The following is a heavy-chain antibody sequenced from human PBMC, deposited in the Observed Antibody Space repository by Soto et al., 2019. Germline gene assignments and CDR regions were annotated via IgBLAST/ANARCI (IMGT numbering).Heavy chain of an antibody. D-gene: IGHD3-3*01. CDR3: ARDPPRGDGHNFDD. V-gene: IGHV3-11*01. CDR2: IDNTANTI. CDR1: GRLFSDHI. J-gene: IGHJ4*02. Sequence: QPQLVESGGGFVKPGGSLRLSCAASGRLFSDHIMNWVRQAPGKGLEWVSSIDNTANTIYYADSVKGRFTISRDNAKNSVYLQMNSLRVEETAVYFCARDPPRGDGHNFDDWGQGTLVTVSS.